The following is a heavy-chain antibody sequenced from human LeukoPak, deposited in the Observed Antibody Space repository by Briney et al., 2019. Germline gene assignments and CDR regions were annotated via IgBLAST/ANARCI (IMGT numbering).Heavy chain of an antibody. CDR2: IRSKANDYAT. Sequence: GGSLRLSCAASGFTFSGSAMHWVRQASGKGLEWVGRIRSKANDYATAYAASVNGRFTIPRDDSKNTAYLQMNSLKTEDTAVYYCARDVDYANPRHDYWGQGTLVTVSS. CDR3: ARDVDYANPRHDY. CDR1: GFTFSGSA. J-gene: IGHJ4*02. D-gene: IGHD4/OR15-4a*01. V-gene: IGHV3-73*01.